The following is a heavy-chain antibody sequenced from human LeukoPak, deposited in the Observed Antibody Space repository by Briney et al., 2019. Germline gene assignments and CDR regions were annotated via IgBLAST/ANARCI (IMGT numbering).Heavy chain of an antibody. D-gene: IGHD1-26*01. CDR2: ISAYNGNT. CDR3: ARVGGIVGARDAFDI. Sequence: ASVKVSCKASGYTFTSYGISWVRQAPGQGLEWTGWISAYNGNTNYAQKLQGRVTMTTDTSTSTAYMELRSLRSDDTAVYYCARVGGIVGARDAFDIWGQGTMVTVSS. CDR1: GYTFTSYG. J-gene: IGHJ3*02. V-gene: IGHV1-18*01.